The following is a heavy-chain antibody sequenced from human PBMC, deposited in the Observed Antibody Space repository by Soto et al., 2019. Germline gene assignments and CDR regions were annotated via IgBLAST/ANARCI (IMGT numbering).Heavy chain of an antibody. D-gene: IGHD3-3*01. V-gene: IGHV1-8*01. CDR1: GYTFTSYD. CDR3: ARFVRSFSDFWSGSKYYFDY. J-gene: IGHJ4*02. CDR2: MNPNSGNT. Sequence: GASVKVSCKASGYTFTSYDINWVRQATGQGLEWMGWMNPNSGNTGYAQKFQGRVTMTRNTSISTAYMELSSLRSEDTAVYYCARFVRSFSDFWSGSKYYFDYWGQGTLVTVSS.